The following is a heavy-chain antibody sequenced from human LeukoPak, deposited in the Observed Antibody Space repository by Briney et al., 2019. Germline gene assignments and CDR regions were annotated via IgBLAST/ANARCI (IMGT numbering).Heavy chain of an antibody. J-gene: IGHJ4*02. Sequence: GGSLRLSCAASGFNTTINYMTLVRQATGKGLEWIAVIYRGDNADYADSVKGRFTVSRNKMRNTLYLQMNSLRREDTAIYYCAGPPAAGGYWGQGTLVTVSS. D-gene: IGHD2-2*01. CDR1: GFNTTINY. V-gene: IGHV3-53*04. CDR3: AGPPAAGGY. CDR2: IYRGDNA.